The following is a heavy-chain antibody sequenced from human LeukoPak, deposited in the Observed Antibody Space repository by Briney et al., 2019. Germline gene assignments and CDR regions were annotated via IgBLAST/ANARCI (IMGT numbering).Heavy chain of an antibody. CDR1: GYTFTTYY. J-gene: IGHJ4*02. CDR2: INPSGGST. Sequence: GASVKVSCKASGYTFTTYYMHWVRQAPGQGLEWMGLINPSGGSTSYAQKFQGRVTMTRDTSTSTVYMELSSLRSEDTAVYYCATDAVAGIHYYDYWGQGTLVTVSS. CDR3: ATDAVAGIHYYDY. D-gene: IGHD6-19*01. V-gene: IGHV1-46*01.